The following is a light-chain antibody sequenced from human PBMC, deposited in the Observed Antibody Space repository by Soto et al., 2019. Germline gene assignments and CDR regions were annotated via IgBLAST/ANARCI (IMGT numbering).Light chain of an antibody. CDR3: QQYNNWPPYT. Sequence: EIVMTQSPATVSVSPGERATLSCRASQSVSSNLAWYQQKPGQAPRLLIYGASTRATGIPARFSGSGSRTEFTLTISSLQSEDFAVYYCQQYNNWPPYTFGQGTKLEIK. CDR1: QSVSSN. J-gene: IGKJ2*01. CDR2: GAS. V-gene: IGKV3-15*01.